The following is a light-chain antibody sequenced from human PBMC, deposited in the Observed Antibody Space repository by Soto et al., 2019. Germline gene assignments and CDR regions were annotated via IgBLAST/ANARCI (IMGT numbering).Light chain of an antibody. CDR2: KAS. CDR3: KQYNSYPT. CDR1: QSISSW. Sequence: DIQMTQSPSTLSASVGDRVTITCRASQSISSWLAWYQQKPGKAPKLLIYKASSLESGVTSRFSGSGSATEFTLTISRLQPDYFSTYYCKQYNSYPTFGQGTKLEIK. J-gene: IGKJ2*01. V-gene: IGKV1-5*03.